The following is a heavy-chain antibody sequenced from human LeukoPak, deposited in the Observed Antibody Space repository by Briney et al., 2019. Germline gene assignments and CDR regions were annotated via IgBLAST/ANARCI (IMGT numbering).Heavy chain of an antibody. CDR1: GFIVSSYG. V-gene: IGHV3-23*01. J-gene: IGHJ4*02. CDR3: AQGYSIGWFPN. D-gene: IGHD5-12*01. CDR2: INVNGDTK. Sequence: GGSLRLSCAVSGFIVSSYGMSWVRQAPGRGLEWISAINVNGDTKYYADSVRGRFIISRDNSENTLYLQMNSLRTEDTAVYYCAQGYSIGWFPNRGQGSLVSVTS.